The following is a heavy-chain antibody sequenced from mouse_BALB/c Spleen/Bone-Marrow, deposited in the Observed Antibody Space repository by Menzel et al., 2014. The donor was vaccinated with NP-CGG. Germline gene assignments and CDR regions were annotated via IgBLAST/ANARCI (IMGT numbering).Heavy chain of an antibody. CDR3: ARWEYYAVDY. CDR2: IDPANGNT. Sequence: VQLKQSGAELVKPGASVKLSCTASGFNIKDTYMHWVKQRPEQGLEWIGRIDPANGNTKYDPKFQGKATITADTSSNTAYLQLSSLTSEDTAVYYCARWEYYAVDYWGQGTSVTVSS. D-gene: IGHD4-1*01. V-gene: IGHV14-3*02. CDR1: GFNIKDTY. J-gene: IGHJ4*01.